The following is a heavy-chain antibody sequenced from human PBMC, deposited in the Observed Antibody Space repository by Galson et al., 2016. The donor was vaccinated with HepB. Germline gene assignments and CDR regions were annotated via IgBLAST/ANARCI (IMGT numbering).Heavy chain of an antibody. CDR2: ISAKNGDR. V-gene: IGHV1-18*01. J-gene: IGHJ6*02. Sequence: SVKVSCKASGYTFSSYGIRWVRQAPGQGLEWMGWISAKNGDRKSAQKLQGRVTMITDTSTSTAYMELRSLRSDDTAVYYCAGDPYYDIFTGYYTGYYYGMDVWGQGTTVTVSS. CDR1: GYTFSSYG. CDR3: AGDPYYDIFTGYYTGYYYGMDV. D-gene: IGHD3-9*01.